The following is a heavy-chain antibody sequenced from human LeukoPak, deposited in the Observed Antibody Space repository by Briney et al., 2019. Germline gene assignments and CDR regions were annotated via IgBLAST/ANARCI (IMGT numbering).Heavy chain of an antibody. CDR1: GYTFTVYY. Sequence: GASVKVSCKASGYTFTVYYMHWVRQAPGQGLVGMRWINHNSGGTNYAQKFQGRVTMTRHTPIRPAYMELRRLRSDDTPVYYCARLPDFWSGSTTFDPWGQGTLVTVSS. D-gene: IGHD3-3*01. CDR2: INHNSGGT. V-gene: IGHV1-2*02. CDR3: ARLPDFWSGSTTFDP. J-gene: IGHJ5*02.